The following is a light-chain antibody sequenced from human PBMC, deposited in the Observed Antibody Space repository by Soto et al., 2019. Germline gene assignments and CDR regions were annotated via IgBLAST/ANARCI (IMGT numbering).Light chain of an antibody. J-gene: IGKJ5*01. CDR3: QQRSNWPPIT. V-gene: IGKV3-11*01. Sequence: EIVLTQSRTTPSLSPGQRATLRCRASQSVSSYLAWYQQKPGQAPRLIXYDASNRATGIPARFSGSGSGTDFTLTISSLEPQDFAVYYCQQRSNWPPITFGQGTRLEIK. CDR2: DAS. CDR1: QSVSSY.